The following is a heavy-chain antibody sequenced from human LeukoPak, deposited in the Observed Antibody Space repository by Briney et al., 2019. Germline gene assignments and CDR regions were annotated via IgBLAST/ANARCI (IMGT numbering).Heavy chain of an antibody. J-gene: IGHJ4*02. CDR2: ISYDGSNK. D-gene: IGHD6-19*01. CDR1: GFTFSSYA. Sequence: PGGSLRLSCAASGFTFSSYAMHWVRQAPGKGLEWVAVISYDGSNKYYADSVKGRFTISRDNSKNTLYLQMNSLRAEDTAVYYCARSQWLAGRPNDYWGQGTLVTVSS. V-gene: IGHV3-30-3*01. CDR3: ARSQWLAGRPNDY.